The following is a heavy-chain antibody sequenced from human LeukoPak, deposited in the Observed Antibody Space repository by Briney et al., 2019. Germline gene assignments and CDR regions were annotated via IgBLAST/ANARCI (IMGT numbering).Heavy chain of an antibody. CDR3: ARNGKDYDILTGTSGDYYYMDV. V-gene: IGHV4-61*02. D-gene: IGHD3-9*01. CDR2: IYTSGST. CDR1: GGSISSGSYY. Sequence: SQTLSLTCTVSGGSISSGSYYWSWIRQPAGKGLEWIGRIYTSGSTNYNPSLKSRVTISVDTSKNQFSLKLSSVTAADTAVYYCARNGKDYDILTGTSGDYYYMDVWGKGTTVTISS. J-gene: IGHJ6*03.